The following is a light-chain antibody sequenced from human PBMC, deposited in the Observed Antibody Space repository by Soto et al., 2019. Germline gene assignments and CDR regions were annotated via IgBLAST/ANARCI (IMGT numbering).Light chain of an antibody. Sequence: QSALTQPPSASGSPGQSVTISCTGTGSDVGGYNFVSWYQQHPGKAPKLMIYEVSKRPSGVPDRFSGSKSGNTASLTVSGLQAEDEADYYCSSYAGSKNYVVFGGGTKLTVL. CDR1: GSDVGGYNF. J-gene: IGLJ2*01. V-gene: IGLV2-8*01. CDR2: EVS. CDR3: SSYAGSKNYVV.